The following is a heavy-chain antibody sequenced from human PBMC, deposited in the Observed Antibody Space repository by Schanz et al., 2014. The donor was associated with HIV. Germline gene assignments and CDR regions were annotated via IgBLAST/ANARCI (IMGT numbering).Heavy chain of an antibody. V-gene: IGHV1-69*01. CDR2: IIPMFGSA. CDR1: GGTFSSFA. J-gene: IGHJ4*02. D-gene: IGHD7-27*01. CDR3: ARTTWGYVPDY. Sequence: QVQLVQSGAEVKKPGSSVKVSCKTSGGTFSSFAINWVRQAPGQGLEWMGGIIPMFGSANYAQKFLGRVTISADESTSTGYMDLSNLRSDDTAVYYCARTTWGYVPDYWGQGTLVTVSS.